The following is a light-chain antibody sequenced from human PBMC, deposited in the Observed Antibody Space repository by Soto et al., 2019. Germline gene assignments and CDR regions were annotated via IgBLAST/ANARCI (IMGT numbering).Light chain of an antibody. Sequence: QSVLTQPPSASGTPGQRVTISCSASSSNIGSKTVNWYQQLPGTAPKLLIYSNIQRPSGVPDRFSGSKSGTSASLAISGLQSDDEADYYCAAWDDSLNGGVFGGGTKLTVL. CDR1: SSNIGSKT. V-gene: IGLV1-44*01. J-gene: IGLJ3*02. CDR3: AAWDDSLNGGV. CDR2: SNI.